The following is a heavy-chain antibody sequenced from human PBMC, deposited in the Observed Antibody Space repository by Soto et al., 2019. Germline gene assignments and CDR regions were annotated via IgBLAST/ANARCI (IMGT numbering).Heavy chain of an antibody. J-gene: IGHJ4*02. CDR3: ARPLFLTCSFDY. CDR2: ISYSGST. Sequence: QVQLQESGPGLVKPSETLSLTCTVSGDFISSYYWNWIRQPPGKGPEWTGYISYSGSTNYNPSLKRLVTISVDTSNNHFSLNLTSVTAADTAVYYCARPLFLTCSFDYCGQVTLVTVSS. CDR1: GDFISSYY. D-gene: IGHD2-21*01. V-gene: IGHV4-59*01.